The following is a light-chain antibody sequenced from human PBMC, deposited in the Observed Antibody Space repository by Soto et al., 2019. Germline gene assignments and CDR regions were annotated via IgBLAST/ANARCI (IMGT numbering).Light chain of an antibody. Sequence: QSALTQPASVSGSPGQSITISCTGTSSDVGGYNYVSWYQQHPGKAPKLMIYDVSNRPSGFSNRFSGSKSGNTASLTISGLQAEDEADYYCSSYTSSSTLEVFGGGTKRTVL. J-gene: IGLJ2*01. CDR2: DVS. CDR1: SSDVGGYNY. CDR3: SSYTSSSTLEV. V-gene: IGLV2-14*01.